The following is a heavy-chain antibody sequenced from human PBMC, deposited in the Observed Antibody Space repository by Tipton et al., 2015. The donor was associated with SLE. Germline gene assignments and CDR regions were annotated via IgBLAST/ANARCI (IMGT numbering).Heavy chain of an antibody. CDR1: GGSFSGYY. CDR2: INHSGST. Sequence: LRLSCAVYGGSFSGYYWSWIRQPPGKGLEWIGEINHSGSTNYNPSLKSRVTISVDTSKNQFSLKLSSVTAADTAVYYCARVVVAALGYWGQGTLVTVSS. D-gene: IGHD2-15*01. J-gene: IGHJ4*02. CDR3: ARVVVAALGY. V-gene: IGHV4-34*01.